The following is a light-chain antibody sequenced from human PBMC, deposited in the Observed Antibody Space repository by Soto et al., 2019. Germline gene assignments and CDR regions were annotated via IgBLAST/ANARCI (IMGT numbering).Light chain of an antibody. CDR1: QTISSY. Sequence: DIQMTQSPSSVSASVGDRVTITCRASQTISSYLNWYQQKPGKVPKLLIYASTNLQSGVPLRFSGLGAGTDFTLTIRNLQPEDFATYYCQQTYSSPITFGQGTRLEIK. CDR2: AST. CDR3: QQTYSSPIT. J-gene: IGKJ5*01. V-gene: IGKV1-39*01.